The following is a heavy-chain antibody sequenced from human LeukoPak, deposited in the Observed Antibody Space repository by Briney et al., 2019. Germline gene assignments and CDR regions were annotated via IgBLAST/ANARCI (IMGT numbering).Heavy chain of an antibody. CDR1: GFTFSSYA. CDR2: ISYDGSNK. CDR3: ASAIVVVIGGAFDI. Sequence: GRSLRLSCAASGFTFSSYAMHWVRQAPGKGLEWVAVISYDGSNKYYADSVKGRFTISRDNSKNTLYLQMNSLRAEDTAVYYCASAIVVVIGGAFDIWGQGTMVTVSS. J-gene: IGHJ3*02. D-gene: IGHD3-22*01. V-gene: IGHV3-30-3*01.